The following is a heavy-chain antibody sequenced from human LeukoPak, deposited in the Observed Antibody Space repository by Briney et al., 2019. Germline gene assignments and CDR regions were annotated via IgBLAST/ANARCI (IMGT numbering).Heavy chain of an antibody. Sequence: PGGSLRLSCAASGFTSSSYWMHWVRQAPGKGLVWVSRINSDGSSTSYADSVKGRFTISRDNAKNTLYLQMNSLRAEDTAVYYCARGAYSSSWYWFDPWGQGTLVTVSS. D-gene: IGHD6-13*01. CDR3: ARGAYSSSWYWFDP. CDR1: GFTSSSYW. J-gene: IGHJ5*02. V-gene: IGHV3-74*01. CDR2: INSDGSST.